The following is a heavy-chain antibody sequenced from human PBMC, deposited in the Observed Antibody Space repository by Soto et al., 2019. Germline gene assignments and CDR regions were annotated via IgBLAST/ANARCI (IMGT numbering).Heavy chain of an antibody. CDR3: ARGVSSSGLYYYYGMDV. CDR1: GGTFSSYT. CDR2: IIPILGIA. J-gene: IGHJ6*02. Sequence: QVQLVQSGAEVKKPGSSVKVSCKASGGTFSSYTISWVRQAPGQGLEWMGRIIPILGIANYAQKFQGRVTITADKSTSTAYMEVSSVRSEDTAVYYCARGVSSSGLYYYYGMDVWGQGTTVTVSS. D-gene: IGHD6-6*01. V-gene: IGHV1-69*02.